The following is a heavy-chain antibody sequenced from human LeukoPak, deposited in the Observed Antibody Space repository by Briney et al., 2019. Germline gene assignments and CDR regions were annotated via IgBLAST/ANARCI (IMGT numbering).Heavy chain of an antibody. CDR2: ISAYNGNT. V-gene: IGHV1-18*01. CDR1: GYTFTSYG. J-gene: IGHJ4*02. CDR3: ARHRNYDFWSGYYYFDY. Sequence: GASVKVSCKASGYTFTSYGISWVRQAPGQGLEWMGWISAYNGNTNYAQKLQGRVTMTTDTSTSTAYMEPRSLRSDDTAVYYCARHRNYDFWSGYYYFDYWGQGTLVTVSS. D-gene: IGHD3-3*01.